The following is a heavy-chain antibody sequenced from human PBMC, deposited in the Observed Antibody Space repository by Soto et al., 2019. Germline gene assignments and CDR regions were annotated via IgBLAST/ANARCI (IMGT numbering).Heavy chain of an antibody. J-gene: IGHJ6*02. CDR1: GFTFSSYA. V-gene: IGHV3-23*01. CDR2: ISGSGGST. D-gene: IGHD2-2*01. Sequence: EVQLLESGGGLVQPGGSLRLSCAASGFTFSSYAMSWVRQAPGKGLEWVSAISGSGGSTYYADSVKGRFTISRDNSKNTLYLQMNSLRAEDTAVYYCEGAQKVGCSSNNCYGIDVWGQGTTVTVSS. CDR3: EGAQKVGCSSNNCYGIDV.